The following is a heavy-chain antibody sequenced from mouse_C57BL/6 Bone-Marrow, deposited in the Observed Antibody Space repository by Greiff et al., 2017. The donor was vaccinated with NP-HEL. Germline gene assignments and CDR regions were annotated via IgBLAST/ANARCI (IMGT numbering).Heavy chain of an antibody. J-gene: IGHJ2*01. Sequence: QVTLKVSGPGILQSSQTLSLTCFFSGFSLSTSGMGVSWIRQPSGKGLACLARFYWDDDRRHNPSLKSRLTNSKDTSRNQVFLKITGVDTANTATYYCARRNGWYYFDYWGQGTTLTVSS. D-gene: IGHD1-1*02. V-gene: IGHV8-12*01. CDR2: FYWDDDR. CDR1: GFSLSTSGMG. CDR3: ARRNGWYYFDY.